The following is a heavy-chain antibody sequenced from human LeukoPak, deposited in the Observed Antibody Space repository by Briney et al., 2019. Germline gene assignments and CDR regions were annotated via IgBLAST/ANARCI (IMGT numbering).Heavy chain of an antibody. J-gene: IGHJ4*02. Sequence: QPGGSPRLSCAASGFTFSSYWMHWVRQAPGKGLVWVSRINTDGSSTTYADSVKGRFTISRDNAKNTLYLQMNSLRAEDTAVYYCARDLMIRGQTGYWGQGTLATVSS. CDR1: GFTFSSYW. D-gene: IGHD3-10*01. CDR3: ARDLMIRGQTGY. V-gene: IGHV3-74*01. CDR2: INTDGSST.